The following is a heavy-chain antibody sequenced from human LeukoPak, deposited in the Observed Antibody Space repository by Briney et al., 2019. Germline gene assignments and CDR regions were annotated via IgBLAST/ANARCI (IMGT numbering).Heavy chain of an antibody. J-gene: IGHJ5*02. V-gene: IGHV1-69*13. CDR3: ARGTVVPAAPKLYNWFDP. CDR1: GYTFTSYD. Sequence: SVKVSCKASGYTFTSYDINWVRQATGQELEWMGGIIPIFGTANYAQKFQGRVTITADESTSTAYMKLSCLRSEDTAVYYCARGTVVPAAPKLYNWFDPWGQGTLVTVSS. D-gene: IGHD2-2*01. CDR2: IIPIFGTA.